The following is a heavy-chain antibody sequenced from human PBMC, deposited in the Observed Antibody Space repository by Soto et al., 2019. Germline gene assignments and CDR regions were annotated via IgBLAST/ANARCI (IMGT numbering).Heavy chain of an antibody. D-gene: IGHD3-3*01. CDR1: GGSISSSSYY. V-gene: IGHV4-39*01. Sequence: PSETLSLTCTVPGGSISSSSYYWGWIRQPPGKGLEWIGSIYYSGSTYYNPSLKSRVTISVDTSKNQFSLKLSSVTAADTAVYYCARIDYDSYYGMDVWGQGTTVTVSS. J-gene: IGHJ6*02. CDR3: ARIDYDSYYGMDV. CDR2: IYYSGST.